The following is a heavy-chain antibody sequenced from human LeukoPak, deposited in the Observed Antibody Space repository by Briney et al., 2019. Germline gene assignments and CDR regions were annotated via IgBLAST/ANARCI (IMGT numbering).Heavy chain of an antibody. CDR1: GGSISSYY. CDR3: ARPYGSGSYYVD. CDR2: MYYSGST. D-gene: IGHD3-10*01. J-gene: IGHJ4*02. V-gene: IGHV4-59*01. Sequence: SETLSLTCTVSGGSISSYYWSWLRQSPGKGLEWIGHMYYSGSTYYNPSLKSRVTISEDTSRNQFSLKLYSETAADTAVYYCARPYGSGSYYVDWGQGTLVTVSS.